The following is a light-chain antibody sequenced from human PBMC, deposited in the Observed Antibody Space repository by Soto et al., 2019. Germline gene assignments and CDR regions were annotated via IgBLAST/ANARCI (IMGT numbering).Light chain of an antibody. CDR3: QQRSNWPIT. V-gene: IGKV3-11*01. J-gene: IGKJ5*01. Sequence: EIVLTQSPATLSLSPGERATLSCRASQSVSSYLAWYQHKPGQAPRLLIYDASNRATGIPARFSGSGSGTDFTLTRSSLEPEDFAVYYWQQRSNWPITFGQGTRLEIK. CDR1: QSVSSY. CDR2: DAS.